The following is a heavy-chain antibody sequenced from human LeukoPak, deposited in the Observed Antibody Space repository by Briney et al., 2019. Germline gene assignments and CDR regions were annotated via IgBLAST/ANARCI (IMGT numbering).Heavy chain of an antibody. D-gene: IGHD4-11*01. V-gene: IGHV3-7*01. CDR2: IKQDGSEF. CDR3: ARSKIDY. CDR1: GFSFSNYW. J-gene: IGHJ4*02. Sequence: PGGSLRLSCAASGFSFSNYWMSWVRQAPGKGLEWVANIKQDGSEFYFVDSVNGRFTISRDNAENSVYLQMSSLRADDTALYYCARSKIDYWGQGTLVTVSS.